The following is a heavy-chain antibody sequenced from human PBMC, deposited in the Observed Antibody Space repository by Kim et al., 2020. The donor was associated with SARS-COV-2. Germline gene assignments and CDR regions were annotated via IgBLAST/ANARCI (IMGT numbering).Heavy chain of an antibody. V-gene: IGHV4-34*01. CDR1: GGSFSGYY. D-gene: IGHD3-10*01. Sequence: SETLSLTCAVYGGSFSGYYWSWIRQPPGKGLEWIGEINHSGSTNYNPSLKSRVTISVDTSKNQFSLKLSSVTAADTAVYYCARGKGRKVRGAPGAFDIWGQGTMVTVSS. CDR2: INHSGST. J-gene: IGHJ3*02. CDR3: ARGKGRKVRGAPGAFDI.